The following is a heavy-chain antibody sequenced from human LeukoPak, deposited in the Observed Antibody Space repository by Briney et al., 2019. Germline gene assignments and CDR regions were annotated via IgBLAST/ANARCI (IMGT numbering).Heavy chain of an antibody. CDR2: THYSGSS. J-gene: IGHJ3*01. D-gene: IGHD1-1*01. CDR1: GGSISTYY. CDR3: ARYGAMEARNAFHL. V-gene: IGHV4-59*08. Sequence: SETLSLTCTVSGGSISTYYWSWIRQRPGKEREFMGYTHYSGSSDYNPSLKSRITMSIDTSRSQFSLNLNSVTASDTAVYYCARYGAMEARNAFHLWGQGTMVTVSS.